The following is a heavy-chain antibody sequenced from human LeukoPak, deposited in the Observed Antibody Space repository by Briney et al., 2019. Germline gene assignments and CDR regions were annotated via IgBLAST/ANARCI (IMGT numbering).Heavy chain of an antibody. CDR2: IYYTGST. CDR1: GGSVSPLY. V-gene: IGHV4-59*02. CDR3: ARGGVAAKYYFDF. Sequence: SETLSLTCTVSGGSVSPLYWSWIRQPPAKGLEFIGDIYYTGSTNFNPSIKSRVTLSMDTSKNQISLKPNSVTAADTAVYYCARGGVAAKYYFDFWGQGTLVTVSS. D-gene: IGHD3-10*01. J-gene: IGHJ4*02.